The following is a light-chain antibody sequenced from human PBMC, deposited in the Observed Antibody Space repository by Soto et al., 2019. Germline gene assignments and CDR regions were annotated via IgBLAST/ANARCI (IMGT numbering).Light chain of an antibody. CDR3: QQYGILWT. CDR1: QSVSSSY. V-gene: IGKV3-20*01. J-gene: IGKJ1*01. CDR2: GAS. Sequence: EIVLTQSPGTLSLSPGERATLSCRASQSVSSSYLAWYQQKLGQAPRLLIYGASSRATGNPDRFSGSGSGTDFTLTISRLEPEDFAVYYCQQYGILWTFGQGTKVEIK.